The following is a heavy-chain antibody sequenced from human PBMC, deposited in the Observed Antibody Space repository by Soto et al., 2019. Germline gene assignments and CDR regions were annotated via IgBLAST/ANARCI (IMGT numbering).Heavy chain of an antibody. J-gene: IGHJ5*02. V-gene: IGHV4-4*02. Sequence: QVQLQESGPGLVKPSGTLSLTCAVSGGSISSSNWWSWVRQPPGKGLEWIGGIYHSGSTNYNPALKSRVTISVDKAMNQSSLKLSSVPAADTAVYYCARVKSVAGAEWFDPWGQGTLVTVSS. CDR3: ARVKSVAGAEWFDP. CDR1: GGSISSSNW. D-gene: IGHD6-19*01. CDR2: IYHSGST.